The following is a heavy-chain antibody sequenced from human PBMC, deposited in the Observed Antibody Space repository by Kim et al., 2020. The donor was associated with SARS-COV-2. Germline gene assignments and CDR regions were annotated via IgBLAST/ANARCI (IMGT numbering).Heavy chain of an antibody. CDR1: GFTFSSYA. CDR3: ARESSGFHTRPNFAF. J-gene: IGHJ4*02. Sequence: GGSLRHSCEASGFTFSSYAMHWVRQAPGKGLEWVAVISYDGSVKYYADSVKGRLTISRDDSKNTLYLQMNSLRAEDTAVYSCARESSGFHTRPNFAFWGQGNLATVPS. V-gene: IGHV3-30*04. CDR2: ISYDGSVK. D-gene: IGHD3-3*01.